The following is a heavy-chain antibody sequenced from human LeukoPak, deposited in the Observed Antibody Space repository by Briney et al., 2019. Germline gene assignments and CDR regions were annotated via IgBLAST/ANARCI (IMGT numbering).Heavy chain of an antibody. J-gene: IGHJ4*02. Sequence: SETLSLTCTVSGGSISSGSYYWSWIRQPAGKGLEWIGRIYTSGSTNYNPSLKSRVTISVDTSKNQFSLKLSSVTAADTAVYYCASSGYSSGYYFDYWGQGTLVTVSS. CDR1: GGSISSGSYY. D-gene: IGHD5-18*01. V-gene: IGHV4-61*02. CDR3: ASSGYSSGYYFDY. CDR2: IYTSGST.